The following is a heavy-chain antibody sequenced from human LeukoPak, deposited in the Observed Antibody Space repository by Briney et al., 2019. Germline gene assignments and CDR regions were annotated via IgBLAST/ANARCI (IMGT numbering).Heavy chain of an antibody. V-gene: IGHV3-64*01. Sequence: PGGSLRLSCAASGFTFSMYAMHWVRQAPGKGLEYVSAISSDGGSTYYANSVKGRFTISRDNAKNSLYLQMNSLRAEDTALYYCARTLRLGTPRAFDIWGRGTMVTVSS. CDR3: ARTLRLGTPRAFDI. D-gene: IGHD1-14*01. CDR1: GFTFSMYA. J-gene: IGHJ3*02. CDR2: ISSDGGST.